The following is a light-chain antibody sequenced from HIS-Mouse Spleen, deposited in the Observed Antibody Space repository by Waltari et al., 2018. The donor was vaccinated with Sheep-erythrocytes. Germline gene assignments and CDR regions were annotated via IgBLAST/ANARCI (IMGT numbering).Light chain of an antibody. CDR3: CSYAGSSTPWV. CDR1: SSDVGCYNL. J-gene: IGLJ3*02. CDR2: EGS. V-gene: IGLV2-23*01. Sequence: QSALTQPASVSGSPGQSITIPCTVTSSDVGCYNLVSSYQQHPGKAPKLMIYEGSKRPSGVSNRFSGSKSGNTASLTISGLQAEDEADYYCCSYAGSSTPWVFGGGTKLTVL.